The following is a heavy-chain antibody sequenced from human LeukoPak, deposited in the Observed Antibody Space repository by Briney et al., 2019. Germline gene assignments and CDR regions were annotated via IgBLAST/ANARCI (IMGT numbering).Heavy chain of an antibody. Sequence: PGGSLRLSCAASGFTFSSYSMNWVRQAPGKGLEWVSSISSSSSYIYYADSVKGRFTISRDNAKNSLYLQMNSLRAEDTAVYYCARDPYYDILTGSPRGGFDYWGQRTLVTVSS. CDR3: ARDPYYDILTGSPRGGFDY. V-gene: IGHV3-21*01. CDR1: GFTFSSYS. D-gene: IGHD3-9*01. J-gene: IGHJ4*02. CDR2: ISSSSSYI.